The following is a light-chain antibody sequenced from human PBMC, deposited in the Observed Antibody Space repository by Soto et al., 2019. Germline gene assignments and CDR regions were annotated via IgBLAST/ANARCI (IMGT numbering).Light chain of an antibody. CDR2: GAS. CDR3: QQYNNWPYT. CDR1: QSISRY. Sequence: EIVMTQSPATLSVSPGERATLSCRASQSISRYLAWYQQKPGQAPRLLIYGASTRATGIPARFSGSGSGTEFTLTISSLQSEDFALYYCQQYNNWPYTFGQGTKLEIK. J-gene: IGKJ2*01. V-gene: IGKV3-15*01.